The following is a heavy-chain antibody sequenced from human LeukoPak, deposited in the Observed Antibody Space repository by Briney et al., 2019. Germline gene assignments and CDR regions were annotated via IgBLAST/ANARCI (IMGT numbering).Heavy chain of an antibody. CDR1: GGTFSSYA. V-gene: IGHV1-69*13. CDR2: IIPIFGTA. J-gene: IGHJ4*02. CDR3: AKDPPRGIAAAGTSGY. Sequence: SVKVSCKASGGTFSSYAISWVRQAPGQGLEWMGGIIPIFGTANYAQKFQGRVTITADESTSTAYMELSSLRSEDTALYYCAKDPPRGIAAAGTSGYWGQGTLVTVSS. D-gene: IGHD6-13*01.